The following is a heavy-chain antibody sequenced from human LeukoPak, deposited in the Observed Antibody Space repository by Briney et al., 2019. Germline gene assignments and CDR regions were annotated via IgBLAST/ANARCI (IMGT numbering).Heavy chain of an antibody. Sequence: GGSLRLSCAASGFTFSSYWMHWVRQAPGKGLVWVSRINSDGSSTSYAGSVKGRFTISRDNAKNTLYLQMNSLRAEDTAVYYCARVPSYGIFDYWGQGTLVTVSS. J-gene: IGHJ4*02. D-gene: IGHD4-17*01. CDR2: INSDGSST. CDR3: ARVPSYGIFDY. V-gene: IGHV3-74*01. CDR1: GFTFSSYW.